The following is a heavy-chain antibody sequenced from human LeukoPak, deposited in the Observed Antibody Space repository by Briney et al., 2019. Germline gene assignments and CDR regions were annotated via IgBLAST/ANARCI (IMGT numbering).Heavy chain of an antibody. V-gene: IGHV4-39*01. J-gene: IGHJ4*02. CDR1: GGSISSTTYY. CDR2: INYSGNT. D-gene: IGHD1-26*01. Sequence: PSETLSLACTVSGGSISSTTYYWGWIRQPPGKGLEWIGSINYSGNTYYNPSLKSRVIISVDTSKNQFSLKLSSVTAADTAVYYYARRLLVGNSGYYFDYWGRGTLVTVSS. CDR3: ARRLLVGNSGYYFDY.